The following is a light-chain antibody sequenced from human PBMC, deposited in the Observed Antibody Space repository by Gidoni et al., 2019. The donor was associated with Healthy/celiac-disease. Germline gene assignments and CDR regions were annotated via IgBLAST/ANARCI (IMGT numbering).Light chain of an antibody. CDR2: AAS. J-gene: IGKJ4*01. CDR1: QGISSY. Sequence: DIQLTQSPSFLSASVGDRVTITCRASQGISSYLAWYQQKPGKAPKFLIYAASTLQSGVPSRFSGSGSGTEFTLTISSLQPEDFATYYCQQLNSYPHTFGGXTKVEIK. V-gene: IGKV1-9*01. CDR3: QQLNSYPHT.